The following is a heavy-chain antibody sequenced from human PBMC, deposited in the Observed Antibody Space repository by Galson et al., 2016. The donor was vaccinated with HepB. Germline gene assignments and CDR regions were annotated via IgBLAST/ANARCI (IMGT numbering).Heavy chain of an antibody. CDR2: IYSGGTT. Sequence: SLRLSCAASGFSFGGYAMNWVRQAPGKGLEWVSVIYSGGTTYYADSVEGRFTISRDNSKDARNTLSLQMDTLRAEDTAVYYGAKDVDYDSGMFYFDHWGQGTLVTVS. V-gene: IGHV3-23*01. J-gene: IGHJ4*02. D-gene: IGHD3-10*01. CDR1: GFSFGGYA. CDR3: AKDVDYDSGMFYFDH.